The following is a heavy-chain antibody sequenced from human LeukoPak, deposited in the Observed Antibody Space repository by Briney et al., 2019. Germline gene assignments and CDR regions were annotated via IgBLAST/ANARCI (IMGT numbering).Heavy chain of an antibody. Sequence: GGSLRLSCAASGFTFRNYVIHWVRQAPGKGLEWVAVTSSDLNVKLYADSVKGRFTISRDNSKNTLYLQMNSLRAEDTAVYYCARDPTYNYGYYYYYYGMDVWGQGTTVTVSS. D-gene: IGHD5-18*01. J-gene: IGHJ6*01. V-gene: IGHV3-30-3*01. CDR1: GFTFRNYV. CDR2: TSSDLNVK. CDR3: ARDPTYNYGYYYYYYGMDV.